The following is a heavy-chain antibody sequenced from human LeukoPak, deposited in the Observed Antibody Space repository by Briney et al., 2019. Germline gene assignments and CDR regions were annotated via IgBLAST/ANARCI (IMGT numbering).Heavy chain of an antibody. J-gene: IGHJ4*02. CDR1: GFTFSDYY. Sequence: PGGSLRLSCAASGFTFSDYYMSWIRQAPGKGLEWVSAISGSGGSTYYADSVKGRFTISRDNSKNTLYLQMNSLRAEDTAVYYCAREYGSGNSGYWGQGTLVTVSS. D-gene: IGHD3-10*01. V-gene: IGHV3-23*01. CDR2: ISGSGGST. CDR3: AREYGSGNSGY.